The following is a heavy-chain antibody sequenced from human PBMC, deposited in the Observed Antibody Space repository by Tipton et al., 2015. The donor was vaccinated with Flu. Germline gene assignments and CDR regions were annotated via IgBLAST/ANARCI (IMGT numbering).Heavy chain of an antibody. J-gene: IGHJ3*02. V-gene: IGHV3-23*01. CDR1: GFMFGIFA. Sequence: SLRLSCATSGFMFGIFAMNWVRQAPGKGLEWVSGINNRGDDAHYADSVKGRFTISRDNSKNMVYLQMNNLRAEDAAVYYCAKVGDMWGQGTMVTVSS. CDR2: INNRGDDA. CDR3: AKVGDM.